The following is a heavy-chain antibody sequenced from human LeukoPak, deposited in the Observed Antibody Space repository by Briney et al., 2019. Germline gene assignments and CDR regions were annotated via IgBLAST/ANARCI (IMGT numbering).Heavy chain of an antibody. V-gene: IGHV4-4*07. D-gene: IGHD6-13*01. Sequence: SETLSLTCTVSGGSISSYYWSWIRQPAGKGLEWIGRIYTSGSTNYNPSLKSRVTMSVDTSKNQFSLKLSSVTAADTAVYYCARGIAAAATGYYYYYMDVWGKGTTVTVSS. CDR3: ARGIAAAATGYYYYYMDV. CDR1: GGSISSYY. CDR2: IYTSGST. J-gene: IGHJ6*03.